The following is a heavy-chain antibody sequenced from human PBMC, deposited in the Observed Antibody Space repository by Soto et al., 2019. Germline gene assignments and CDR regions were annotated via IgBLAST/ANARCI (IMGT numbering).Heavy chain of an antibody. Sequence: PGGSLRLSCAASGFTFSDYYMSWIRQAPGKGLEWVSYISSSGSTIYYADSVKGRFTITRDNAKNSLYLQMNSLRAEDTAVYYCARDYPHGYGDSGAFDIWGQGTMVTVSS. CDR1: GFTFSDYY. V-gene: IGHV3-11*01. CDR3: ARDYPHGYGDSGAFDI. D-gene: IGHD4-17*01. CDR2: ISSSGSTI. J-gene: IGHJ3*02.